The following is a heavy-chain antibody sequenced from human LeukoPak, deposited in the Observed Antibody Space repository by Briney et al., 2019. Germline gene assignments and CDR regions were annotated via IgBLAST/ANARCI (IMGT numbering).Heavy chain of an antibody. V-gene: IGHV2-5*01. CDR1: GFSLSSSGVG. Sequence: SRPTRANATQTVTLSCTSTGFSLSSSGVGGGWIRQHPGKALEGLALIYWNDDKRYSPSLMSRLTITKDTSKNQVVLTMTNMDPVDTATYYCVHFDYSDYRYFDSWGQGTLGTVSS. D-gene: IGHD4-11*01. CDR2: IYWNDDK. J-gene: IGHJ4*02. CDR3: VHFDYSDYRYFDS.